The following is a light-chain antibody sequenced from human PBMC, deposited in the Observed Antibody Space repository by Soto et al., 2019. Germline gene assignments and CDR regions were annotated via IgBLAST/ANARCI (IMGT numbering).Light chain of an antibody. CDR3: QQYNSYWT. V-gene: IGKV1-5*02. CDR2: GAS. J-gene: IGKJ1*01. Sequence: DIQMTQSPSTLSGSVVDMASTICPASQTISSLLAWHQQQPGEAPNLLIFGASTLQSGVPSRFSSSGSGTYFTLTISSLQPDDFATYYCQQYNSYWTFGQGTKVDIK. CDR1: QTISSL.